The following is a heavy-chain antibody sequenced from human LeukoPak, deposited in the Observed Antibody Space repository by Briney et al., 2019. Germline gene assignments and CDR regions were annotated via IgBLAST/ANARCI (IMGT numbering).Heavy chain of an antibody. CDR1: GFTLSSYW. Sequence: GGSLRLSCAASGFTLSSYWMHWVRQVPGKGLVWVSHIDSDGSTTKYADSVKGRFTISRDNAKNTLFLQMNSLRAEDTAVYYCARARWELLGQNYWGQGTLVTVSS. CDR3: ARARWELLGQNY. D-gene: IGHD1-26*01. V-gene: IGHV3-74*03. J-gene: IGHJ4*02. CDR2: IDSDGSTT.